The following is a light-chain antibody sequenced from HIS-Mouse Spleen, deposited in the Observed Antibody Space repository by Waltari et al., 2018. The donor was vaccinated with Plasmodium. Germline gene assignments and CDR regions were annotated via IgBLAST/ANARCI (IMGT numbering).Light chain of an antibody. CDR3: QQYDNLPPLFT. Sequence: DIQMTQSPSPLSASVGDRVTITCQASQDISNYLNWYQQKPGKAPKLLFYDASNLETGVPSRFSGSGSGTDFTFTISSLQPEDIATYYCQQYDNLPPLFTFGPGTKVDIK. CDR1: QDISNY. J-gene: IGKJ3*01. V-gene: IGKV1-33*01. CDR2: DAS.